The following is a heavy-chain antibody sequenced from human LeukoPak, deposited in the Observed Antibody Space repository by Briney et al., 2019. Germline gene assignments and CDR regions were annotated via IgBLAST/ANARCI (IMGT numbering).Heavy chain of an antibody. D-gene: IGHD2-15*01. J-gene: IGHJ4*02. Sequence: SETLSLTCTVSDYSISSGYYWGWIRRPPGQGLEWTGSIFQSGHTYYSPSLKSRVTISVDTSNNRFSLSLSAVTAADTAIYYCARDTRTAQGFDYWGQGILVTVSS. CDR3: ARDTRTAQGFDY. V-gene: IGHV4-38-2*02. CDR1: DYSISSGYY. CDR2: IFQSGHT.